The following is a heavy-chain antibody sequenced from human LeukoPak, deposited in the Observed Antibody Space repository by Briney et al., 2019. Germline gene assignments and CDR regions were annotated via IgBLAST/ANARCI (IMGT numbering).Heavy chain of an antibody. V-gene: IGHV3-23*01. CDR1: GFTFSTFA. Sequence: PGGSLRLSCAASGFTFSTFAMIWVRQPPGKGLEWVSSIFPSGGEIHYADFVRGRFTISRDNSKSTLSLQMNSLRAEDTAIYYCATYGQVLLPFESWGQGTLVTVSS. D-gene: IGHD2-8*02. CDR2: IFPSGGEI. J-gene: IGHJ4*02. CDR3: ATYGQVLLPFES.